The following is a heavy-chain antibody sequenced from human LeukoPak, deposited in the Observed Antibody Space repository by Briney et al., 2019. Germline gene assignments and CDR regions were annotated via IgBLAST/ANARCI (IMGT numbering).Heavy chain of an antibody. CDR2: IYTSGST. CDR1: GGSISSYY. J-gene: IGHJ6*03. CDR3: AREAMVRGETHQYYYYYYYMDV. V-gene: IGHV4-4*07. Sequence: SETLSLTCTVSGGSISSYYWSWIRQPAGKGLEWIGRIYTSGSTNYNPSLKSRVTMSVDTSKNQFSLKLSSVTAADTAVYYCAREAMVRGETHQYYYYYYYMDVWGKGTTVTISS. D-gene: IGHD3-10*01.